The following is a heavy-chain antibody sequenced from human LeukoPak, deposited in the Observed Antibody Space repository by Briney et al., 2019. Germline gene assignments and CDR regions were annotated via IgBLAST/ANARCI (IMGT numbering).Heavy chain of an antibody. J-gene: IGHJ6*03. Sequence: GESLKISCKGSGYSFTTYRIGWVRQMPGKGLEWMGIIYPGDSDTRYSPSFQGQVTISADKSISTAYLQWSSLKASDTAIYYCARHRSTNYYYYYMDVWGKGTTVTVSS. V-gene: IGHV5-51*01. CDR2: IYPGDSDT. CDR3: ARHRSTNYYYYYMDV. CDR1: GYSFTTYR. D-gene: IGHD5-24*01.